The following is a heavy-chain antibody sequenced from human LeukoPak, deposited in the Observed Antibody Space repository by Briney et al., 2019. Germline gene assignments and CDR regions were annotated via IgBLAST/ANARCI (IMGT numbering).Heavy chain of an antibody. CDR3: ARAQYCSGGSCYGDY. D-gene: IGHD2-15*01. V-gene: IGHV3-53*01. Sequence: PGGSLRLSCAASGFTFSSYAMSWVRQAPGEGLEWVSVIYRGGETYYADSVKGRFTISRDNSKNTLYLQMNSLRAEDTAVYYCARAQYCSGGSCYGDYWGQGTLVTVSS. CDR2: IYRGGET. CDR1: GFTFSSYA. J-gene: IGHJ4*02.